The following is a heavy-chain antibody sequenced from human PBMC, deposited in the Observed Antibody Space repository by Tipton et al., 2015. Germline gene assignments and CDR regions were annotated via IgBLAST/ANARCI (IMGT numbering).Heavy chain of an antibody. Sequence: SLRLSCAASGFTFSSYAMSWVRQAPGKGLEWVSAISGSGGRTYYADSVKGRFTISRDNFKNMLYLEMNSLRAEDTAVYYCGKGNHDYVWGTFRSYYFDYWGQGTLVTVSS. V-gene: IGHV3-23*01. CDR3: GKGNHDYVWGTFRSYYFDY. D-gene: IGHD3-16*02. J-gene: IGHJ4*02. CDR1: GFTFSSYA. CDR2: ISGSGGRT.